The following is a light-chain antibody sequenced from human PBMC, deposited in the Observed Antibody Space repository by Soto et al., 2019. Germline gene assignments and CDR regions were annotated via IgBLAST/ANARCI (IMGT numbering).Light chain of an antibody. J-gene: IGLJ1*01. CDR2: ANN. V-gene: IGLV1-40*01. Sequence: QSALTQPPSVSGAPGQRVTISCTGGRSNLGAGYNVHWYQHLPGTAPKFVIYANNNRPSGVPDRFSGSKSGTSASLALTGLQAEDEADYYCQSYDRSLSGLYVFGTVTKLTVL. CDR1: RSNLGAGYN. CDR3: QSYDRSLSGLYV.